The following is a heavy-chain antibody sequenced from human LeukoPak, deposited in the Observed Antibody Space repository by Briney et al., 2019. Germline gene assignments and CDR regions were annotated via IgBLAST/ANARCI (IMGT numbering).Heavy chain of an antibody. Sequence: GESLKIPCKGCGYNFTSYWIGWVLQMPGEGLEGMGLIYAGDSDTRYSPSFQGEFTISADKPISTAYLQWTSLEASNPAMYYCARQKVYGITEAGPANSYYYYYMDVWGKGTTVTISS. D-gene: IGHD6-13*01. CDR1: GYNFTSYW. V-gene: IGHV5-51*01. CDR2: IYAGDSDT. J-gene: IGHJ6*03. CDR3: ARQKVYGITEAGPANSYYYYYMDV.